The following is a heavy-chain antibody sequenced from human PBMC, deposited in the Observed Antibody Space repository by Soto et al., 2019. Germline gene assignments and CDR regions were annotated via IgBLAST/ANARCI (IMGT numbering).Heavy chain of an antibody. V-gene: IGHV4-4*02. CDR2: IYHSGST. J-gene: IGHJ3*02. Sequence: QVQLQESGPGLVKPSGTLSLTCAVSGGSISSSNWWSWVRQPPGKGREWIGEIYHSGSTNYNPSLKSRVTISVDKSKNQFSLKLSSVTAADTAVYYCARDFIAAAGPNAFDIWGQGTMVTVSS. CDR1: GGSISSSNW. D-gene: IGHD6-13*01. CDR3: ARDFIAAAGPNAFDI.